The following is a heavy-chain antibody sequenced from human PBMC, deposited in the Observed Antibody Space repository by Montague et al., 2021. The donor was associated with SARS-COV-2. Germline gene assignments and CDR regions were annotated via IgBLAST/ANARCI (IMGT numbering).Heavy chain of an antibody. CDR2: IWYDGSNQ. CDR3: AREYSAPRWFGEYNRYGMDV. V-gene: IGHV3-33*08. Sequence: SLRLSCAASGFTSSSYDMHWVRQAPGKGLEWVAVIWYDGSNQYYGDSVKGRFTISRDNSKNTLYLQMNSLRAEDTAVYYCAREYSAPRWFGEYNRYGMDVWGQGTTVTVSS. CDR1: GFTSSSYD. J-gene: IGHJ6*02. D-gene: IGHD3-10*01.